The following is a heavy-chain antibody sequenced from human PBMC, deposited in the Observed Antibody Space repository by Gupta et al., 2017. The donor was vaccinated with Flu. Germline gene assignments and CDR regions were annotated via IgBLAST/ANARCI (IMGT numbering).Heavy chain of an antibody. V-gene: IGHV3-30*18. Sequence: QVQLVESGGGVVQPGRSLRLSCTDSGIDFRSYGMHWVRQAPGKGLEWVAVVSYDGYNKFYADSVKGRFTISRDNSKNTLYLQMSGLRAEDTAAYYCVKSIDGYNPLPVWGQGTLITVSS. CDR1: GIDFRSYG. J-gene: IGHJ4*02. CDR3: VKSIDGYNPLPV. D-gene: IGHD5-18*01. CDR2: VSYDGYNK.